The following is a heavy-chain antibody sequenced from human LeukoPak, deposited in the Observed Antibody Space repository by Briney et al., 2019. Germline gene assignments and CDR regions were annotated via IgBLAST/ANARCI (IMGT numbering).Heavy chain of an antibody. D-gene: IGHD3-22*01. Sequence: SETLSLTCTVSGGSISSYYWSWIRQPPGKGLEWIGYIYYSGSTNYNPSLKSRVTISVDTSKNQFSLKLSSVTAADAAVYYCARGGDSSGYYYPVFDYWGQGTLVTVSS. V-gene: IGHV4-59*01. CDR1: GGSISSYY. CDR2: IYYSGST. CDR3: ARGGDSSGYYYPVFDY. J-gene: IGHJ4*02.